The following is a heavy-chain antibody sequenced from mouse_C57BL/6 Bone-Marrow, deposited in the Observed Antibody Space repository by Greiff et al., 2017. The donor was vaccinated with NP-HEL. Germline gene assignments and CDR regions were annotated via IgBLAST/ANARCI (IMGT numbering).Heavy chain of an antibody. CDR2: ISNGGGST. CDR1: GFTFSDYY. J-gene: IGHJ2*01. Sequence: DVKLVESGGGLVQPGGSLKLSCAASGFTFSDYYMYWVRQTPEKRLEWVAYISNGGGSTYYPDTVKGRFTISRDNAKNTLYLQMSRLKSEDTAMYYCARPLITTVVEYFDYWGQGTTLTVSS. CDR3: ARPLITTVVEYFDY. V-gene: IGHV5-12*01. D-gene: IGHD1-1*01.